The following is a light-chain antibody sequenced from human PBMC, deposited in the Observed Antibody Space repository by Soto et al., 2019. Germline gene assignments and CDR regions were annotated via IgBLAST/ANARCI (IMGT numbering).Light chain of an antibody. V-gene: IGKV1-39*01. CDR1: QSISSY. CDR2: AAS. J-gene: IGKJ1*01. Sequence: DIPMTQSPSSLSASVGDRVTITCRASQSISSYLNWYQQKPGKALKLLIYAASSLQSGVPSRFSGSGSGTDFTLTISSLQPEDFATYYCQQRYSTPWTFGQGTKVEIK. CDR3: QQRYSTPWT.